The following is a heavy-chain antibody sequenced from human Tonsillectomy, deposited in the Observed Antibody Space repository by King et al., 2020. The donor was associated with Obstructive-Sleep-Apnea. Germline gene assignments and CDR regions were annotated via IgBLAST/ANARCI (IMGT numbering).Heavy chain of an antibody. D-gene: IGHD3-16*01. CDR3: VREGGGYVPFDL. Sequence: VQLVESGGGVVQPGRSLRLSCAASEFTFSTHTMHWVRQAPGKGLEWVAFMSNNGGNKDYADSVKGRFTISRDNSKNTLYLQMNSLRPDDMAMYFCVREGGGYVPFDLWGRGTLVTVSS. CDR2: MSNNGGNK. V-gene: IGHV3-30*04. J-gene: IGHJ2*01. CDR1: EFTFSTHT.